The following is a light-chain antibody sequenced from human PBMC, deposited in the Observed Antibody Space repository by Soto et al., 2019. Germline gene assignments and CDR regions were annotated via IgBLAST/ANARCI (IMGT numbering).Light chain of an antibody. V-gene: IGKV3-15*01. Sequence: ETVMTQSPVTLSVSPGERATLSCRASQSVGGNVAWYQQKPGQAPRLLLYATSTRATGIPARFSGSGSRTEFTLTTSSLQSEDSAVYFCQQYSDWPPYTFGQGTKLEIK. CDR3: QQYSDWPPYT. CDR1: QSVGGN. J-gene: IGKJ2*01. CDR2: ATS.